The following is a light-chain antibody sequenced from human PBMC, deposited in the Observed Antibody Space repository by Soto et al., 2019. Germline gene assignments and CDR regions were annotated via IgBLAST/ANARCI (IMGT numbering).Light chain of an antibody. CDR1: SSDVGGYNY. CDR3: CSYAGSYTV. J-gene: IGLJ2*01. V-gene: IGLV2-11*01. Sequence: QSALTQPRSVSGSPGQSVTISCTGTSSDVGGYNYVSWYQQHPGKAPKLMIYDVSKRPSGVPDRFSGSKSGNTASLTIYGLQAEDEADYHGCSYAGSYTVFGGGTKVTVL. CDR2: DVS.